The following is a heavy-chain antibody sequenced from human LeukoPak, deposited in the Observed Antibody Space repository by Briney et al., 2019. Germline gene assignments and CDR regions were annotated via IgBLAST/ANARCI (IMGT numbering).Heavy chain of an antibody. Sequence: PSETLSLTCTVSGGSITSSSYYWGWIRQPPGKGLEWIGSTYYSGSTYYNPSLKSRVTISVDTSKNQFSLKLSSVTAADTAVYYCGALVAGTVYFDYWGQGTLVTVSS. CDR2: TYYSGST. CDR1: GGSITSSSYY. D-gene: IGHD6-19*01. CDR3: GALVAGTVYFDY. J-gene: IGHJ4*02. V-gene: IGHV4-39*01.